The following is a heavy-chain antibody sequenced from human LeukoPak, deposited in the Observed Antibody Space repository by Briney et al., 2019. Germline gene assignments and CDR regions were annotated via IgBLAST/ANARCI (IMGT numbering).Heavy chain of an antibody. CDR3: ARSPYSSSWSPHYYYYYYMDV. J-gene: IGHJ6*03. Sequence: SETLSLTCTVSGGSISSSSYYWGWVRQPPGKGLDWIGVIYYSGSTYYNPSLKSRVTISVDTSKNQFSLKLSSVTAADTAVYYCARSPYSSSWSPHYYYYYYMDVWGKGATVTVSS. V-gene: IGHV4-39*01. D-gene: IGHD6-13*01. CDR2: IYYSGST. CDR1: GGSISSSSYY.